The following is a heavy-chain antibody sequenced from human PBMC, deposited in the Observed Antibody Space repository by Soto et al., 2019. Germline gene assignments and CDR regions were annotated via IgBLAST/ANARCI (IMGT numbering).Heavy chain of an antibody. CDR1: GFTFSIYG. CDR2: ISSGSSTI. D-gene: IGHD1-26*01. Sequence: EVQLVESGGGLVQPGGSLRLSCTASGFTFSIYGMNWVRQAPGKGLEWISYISSGSSTIYYADSVKGRFTISRDNAKNALCLAMDGLSGVDAAMYYCASGWGSGSYYAWGQGTLVTVSS. V-gene: IGHV3-48*04. CDR3: ASGWGSGSYYA. J-gene: IGHJ5*02.